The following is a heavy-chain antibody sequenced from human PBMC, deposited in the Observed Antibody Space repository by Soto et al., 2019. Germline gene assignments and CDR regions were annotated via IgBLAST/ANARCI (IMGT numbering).Heavy chain of an antibody. CDR2: IIPLFGTA. V-gene: IGHV1-69*13. Sequence: SVKVSCKASGGTFSNYGINWVRQAPGQGLQWMGGIIPLFGTANIAQKFQGRVTITADESTSTAYMELSRLRSEDTAVYFCARVDSLLRGGAYLGWFDPCGQRNLVTVSA. J-gene: IGHJ5*02. CDR1: GGTFSNYG. CDR3: ARVDSLLRGGAYLGWFDP. D-gene: IGHD2-21*01.